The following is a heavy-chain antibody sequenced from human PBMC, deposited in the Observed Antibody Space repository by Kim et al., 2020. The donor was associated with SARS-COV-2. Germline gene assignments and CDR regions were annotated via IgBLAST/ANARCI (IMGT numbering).Heavy chain of an antibody. Sequence: GGSLRLSCAASGFTVSSNYMSWVRQAPGKGLEWVSVIYSGGSTYYADSVKGRFTISRDNSKNTLYLQMNSLRAEDTAVYYCAREGGAGSGSYYNAPSYYYGMDVWGQGTTVTVSS. D-gene: IGHD3-10*01. V-gene: IGHV3-66*01. CDR3: AREGGAGSGSYYNAPSYYYGMDV. CDR1: GFTVSSNY. J-gene: IGHJ6*02. CDR2: IYSGGST.